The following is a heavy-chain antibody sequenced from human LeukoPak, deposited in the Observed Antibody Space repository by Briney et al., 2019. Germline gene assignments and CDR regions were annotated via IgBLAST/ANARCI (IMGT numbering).Heavy chain of an antibody. D-gene: IGHD3-22*01. V-gene: IGHV3-30*02. J-gene: IGHJ4*02. CDR2: IRYDGSNK. Sequence: GGSLRLSCAASGFTFSSYGMHWFRQAPGKGLEWVAFIRYDGSNKYYADSVKGRFTISRDNSKNTLYLQMNSLRAEDTAVYYCAKDPGYYDSSGYCDYWGQGTLVTVSS. CDR1: GFTFSSYG. CDR3: AKDPGYYDSSGYCDY.